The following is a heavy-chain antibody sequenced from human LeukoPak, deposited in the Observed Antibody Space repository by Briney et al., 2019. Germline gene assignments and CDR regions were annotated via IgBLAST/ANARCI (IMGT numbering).Heavy chain of an antibody. CDR1: GFTFSSYW. J-gene: IGHJ4*02. CDR3: ARVYCGGDCFRSYFDY. V-gene: IGHV3-74*01. Sequence: GGSLRLSCAASGFTFSSYWMYWVRQAPGKGLVWVSRINSDGSSTSYADSVKGRFTISRDNAKNTLYLQMNSLRAEDTAVYYCARVYCGGDCFRSYFDYWGQGTLVTVSS. D-gene: IGHD2-21*02. CDR2: INSDGSST.